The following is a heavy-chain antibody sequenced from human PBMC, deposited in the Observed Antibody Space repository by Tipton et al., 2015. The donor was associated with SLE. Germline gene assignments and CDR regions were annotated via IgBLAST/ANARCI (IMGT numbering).Heavy chain of an antibody. Sequence: SLRLSCAASGFTVSSNYMSWVRQAPGKGLEWVSVIYSGGSTYYADSVKGRFTISRDNSKNTLYLQMNSLRAEDTAVYYCARVRYTTGGAFDIWGQGTVVTVSS. CDR2: IYSGGST. CDR3: ARVRYTTGGAFDI. J-gene: IGHJ3*02. D-gene: IGHD3-16*02. CDR1: GFTVSSNY. V-gene: IGHV3-53*05.